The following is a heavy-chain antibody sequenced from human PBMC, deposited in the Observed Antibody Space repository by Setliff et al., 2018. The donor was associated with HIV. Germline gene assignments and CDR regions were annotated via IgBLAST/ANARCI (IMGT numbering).Heavy chain of an antibody. J-gene: IGHJ1*01. V-gene: IGHV3-9*01. CDR3: DEYFQH. Sequence: PGGSLRLSCAASGFTFDDYAMHWVRQAPGKGLEWVSGISWNSGSIGYADSVKGRFTISRDNAKNSLYLQMNSLRAEDTALYYRDEYFQHWGQGTPVTVSS. CDR1: GFTFDDYA. CDR2: ISWNSGSI.